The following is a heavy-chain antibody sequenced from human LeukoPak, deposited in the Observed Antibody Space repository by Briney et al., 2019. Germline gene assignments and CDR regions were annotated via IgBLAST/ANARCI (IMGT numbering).Heavy chain of an antibody. CDR1: GYTFSDYT. CDR3: TKDLEY. Sequence: GGSLRLSCGASGYTFSDYTMNWVRQAPGKGPEWISYISSGGSVMHYADSVKGRFTISRDNVENSLYLQMNSLRVEDTAVYYCTKDLEYWGQGVLVTVSS. V-gene: IGHV3-48*01. J-gene: IGHJ4*02. CDR2: ISSGGSVM.